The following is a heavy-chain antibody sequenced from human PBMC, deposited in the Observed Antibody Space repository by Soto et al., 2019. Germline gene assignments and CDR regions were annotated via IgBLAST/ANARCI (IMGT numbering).Heavy chain of an antibody. CDR2: IWYDGSNK. V-gene: IGHV3-33*01. J-gene: IGHJ6*02. CDR1: GFTFSSYG. Sequence: GGSLRLSCAASGFTFSSYGMHWVRQAPGKGLEWMAVIWYDGSNKYYADSVKGRFTISRDNSKNTLYLQMNSLRAEDTAVYYCHTAGNWEDYYYGMDVWGQGTTVTVSS. CDR3: HTAGNWEDYYYGMDV. D-gene: IGHD7-27*01.